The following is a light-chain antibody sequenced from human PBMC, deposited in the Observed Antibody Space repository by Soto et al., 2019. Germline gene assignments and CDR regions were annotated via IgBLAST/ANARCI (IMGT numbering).Light chain of an antibody. Sequence: EIVLTQSPATLSLSPGERATLSCRASQSVSSYLAWYQQKPGQAPRLLIYDASNSATGIPARFSGSGSGTDFTLTISSLEPEDFAVYYCQHRSNWPRTFGGGTKVEIK. CDR2: DAS. CDR3: QHRSNWPRT. CDR1: QSVSSY. V-gene: IGKV3-11*01. J-gene: IGKJ4*01.